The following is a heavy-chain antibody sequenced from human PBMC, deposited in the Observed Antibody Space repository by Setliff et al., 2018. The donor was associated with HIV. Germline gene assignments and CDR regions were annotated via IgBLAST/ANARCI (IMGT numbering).Heavy chain of an antibody. Sequence: LSLTCTVSGGSISSYYWSWIRQPAGKGLEWIGRMYRSGSTNYNPSLKSRVTMSVDTSKNQFSLKLSSVTAADTAVYYCAKGYCSGGSCYPKAYNWFDPWGQGTQVTVSS. V-gene: IGHV4-4*07. CDR3: AKGYCSGGSCYPKAYNWFDP. CDR2: MYRSGST. CDR1: GGSISSYY. J-gene: IGHJ5*02. D-gene: IGHD2-15*01.